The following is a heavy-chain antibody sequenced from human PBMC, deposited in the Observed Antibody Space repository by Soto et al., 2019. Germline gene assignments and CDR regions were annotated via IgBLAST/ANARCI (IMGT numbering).Heavy chain of an antibody. V-gene: IGHV3-66*01. Sequence: PGGSLRLSCAASGFTFSSYAMSWVRQAPGKGLEWVSVIYSGGSTFYADSVRGRFTISRDNSKNTLYLQMNSLRAEDTAVYYCARDLYYDSSGSLYWGQGTLVTVSS. CDR3: ARDLYYDSSGSLY. J-gene: IGHJ4*02. D-gene: IGHD3-22*01. CDR2: IYSGGST. CDR1: GFTFSSYA.